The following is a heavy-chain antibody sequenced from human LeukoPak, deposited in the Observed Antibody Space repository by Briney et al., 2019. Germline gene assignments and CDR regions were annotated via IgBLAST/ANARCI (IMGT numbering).Heavy chain of an antibody. J-gene: IGHJ4*02. CDR2: LTGSGGST. Sequence: GGSLRLSCAASGFTFSSYGMSWVRQAPGKGLEWVSALTGSGGSTYYADSVKGRFTISRDNSKNTLYLQMNSLRAEDTAVYYCAKDPSRGYYDSSGYGAFDYWGQGTLVTVSS. CDR1: GFTFSSYG. V-gene: IGHV3-23*01. D-gene: IGHD3-22*01. CDR3: AKDPSRGYYDSSGYGAFDY.